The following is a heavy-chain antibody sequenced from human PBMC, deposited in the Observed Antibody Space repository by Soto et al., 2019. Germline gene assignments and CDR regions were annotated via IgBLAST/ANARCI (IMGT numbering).Heavy chain of an antibody. V-gene: IGHV4-39*01. CDR1: GGSISSSSYY. D-gene: IGHD3-9*01. CDR2: IYYSGST. J-gene: IGHJ3*02. Sequence: SETLSLTCTVSGGSISSSSYYWGWIRQPPGKGLEWIGSIYYSGSTYYNPSLKSRVTISVDTSKNQFSLKLSSVTAADTAVYYCARVAVLGDDILTGYPNDAFEIWGQGTMGT. CDR3: ARVAVLGDDILTGYPNDAFEI.